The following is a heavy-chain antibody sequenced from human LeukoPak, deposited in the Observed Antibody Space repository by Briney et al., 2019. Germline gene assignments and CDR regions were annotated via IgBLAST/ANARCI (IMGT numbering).Heavy chain of an antibody. CDR2: INHSGST. D-gene: IGHD3-10*01. CDR1: GYSISSGYY. V-gene: IGHV4-38-2*02. CDR3: ARDEGSGSYGY. Sequence: SETLSLTCTVSGYSISSGYYWGWIRQPPGKGLEWIGEINHSGSTNYNPSLKSRVTISVDTSKNQFSLKLSSVTAADTAVYYCARDEGSGSYGYWGQGTLVTVSS. J-gene: IGHJ4*02.